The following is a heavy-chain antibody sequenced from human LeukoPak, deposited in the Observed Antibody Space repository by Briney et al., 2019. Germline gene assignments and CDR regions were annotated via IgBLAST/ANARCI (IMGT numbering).Heavy chain of an antibody. J-gene: IGHJ5*02. CDR3: ARQEYCSGGSCYTWFDP. V-gene: IGHV3-23*01. CDR2: VTDSGSRT. Sequence: GGSLRLSCAASGFIFNKYAMNWVRQAPGKGLEWVPLVTDSGSRTYCADSVKGRFTISRDNSKNTLYLQMDSLRAEDTAVYYCARQEYCSGGSCYTWFDPWGQGTLVTVSS. D-gene: IGHD2-15*01. CDR1: GFIFNKYA.